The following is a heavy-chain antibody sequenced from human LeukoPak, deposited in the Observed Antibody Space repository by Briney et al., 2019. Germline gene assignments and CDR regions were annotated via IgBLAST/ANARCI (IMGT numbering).Heavy chain of an antibody. CDR1: GGSISSYY. CDR3: ARVDYGDYRFDY. Sequence: SETLSLTCTVSGGSISSYYWSWIRQPPGKGLEWIGHIYYSGSTNYNPSLKSRLTISIDTSKNQFSLKLSSVTAADTAVYYCARVDYGDYRFDYWGQGTLVTVSS. D-gene: IGHD4-17*01. J-gene: IGHJ4*02. CDR2: IYYSGST. V-gene: IGHV4-59*12.